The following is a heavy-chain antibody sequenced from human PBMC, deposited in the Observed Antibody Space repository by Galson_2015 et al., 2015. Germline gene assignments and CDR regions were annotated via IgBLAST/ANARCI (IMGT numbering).Heavy chain of an antibody. Sequence: SLRLSCAASGFTFSSYSMNWVRQAPGKGLEWVSYISSSSSTIYYADSVKGRFTISRDNAKNSLYLQMKSLRDEDTAVYYCARPYYYDSSGYYTYWGQGTLVTVSS. J-gene: IGHJ4*02. CDR1: GFTFSSYS. CDR3: ARPYYYDSSGYYTY. D-gene: IGHD3-22*01. V-gene: IGHV3-48*02. CDR2: ISSSSSTI.